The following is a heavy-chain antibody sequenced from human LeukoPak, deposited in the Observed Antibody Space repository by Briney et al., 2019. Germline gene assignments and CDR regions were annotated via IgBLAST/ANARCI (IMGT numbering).Heavy chain of an antibody. D-gene: IGHD4-11*01. CDR3: ARGTQSNYASFDY. CDR1: GYSISSGYY. Sequence: PSETLSLTCAVSGYSISSGYYWGWIRPPPGKGLEWIGSIYHSGSTYYNPSLKSRVTISVDTSKNQFSLKLSSVTAADTALYYCARGTQSNYASFDYWGQGTLVTVSS. V-gene: IGHV4-38-2*01. CDR2: IYHSGST. J-gene: IGHJ4*02.